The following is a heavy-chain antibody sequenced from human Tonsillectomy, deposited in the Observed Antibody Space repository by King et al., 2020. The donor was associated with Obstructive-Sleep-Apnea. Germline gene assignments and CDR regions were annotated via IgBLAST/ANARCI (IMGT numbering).Heavy chain of an antibody. D-gene: IGHD3-16*01. CDR3: ARARGTAYYFDY. J-gene: IGHJ4*02. CDR1: GYTSTGYY. CDR2: TNPNSGGT. Sequence: QLVQSGAEVKKPGASVKGSCKGSGYTSTGYYMHCVRQAPGQRLELIGWTNPNSGGTNYAQKFQGWVTMTREPSISTAYMELSRLRSDDTAVYYCARARGTAYYFDYWGQGTLVTVSS. V-gene: IGHV1-2*04.